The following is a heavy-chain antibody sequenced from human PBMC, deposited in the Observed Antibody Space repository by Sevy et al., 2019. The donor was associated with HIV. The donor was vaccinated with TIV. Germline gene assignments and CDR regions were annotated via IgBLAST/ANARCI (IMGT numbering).Heavy chain of an antibody. D-gene: IGHD6-19*01. CDR1: GYSFTGYW. CDR3: ARQAIAVALDY. CDR2: IYPGGSVT. Sequence: GESLKISCKGSGYSFTGYWIGWGRRMPGKGLEWMGIIYPGGSVTRYSPSFQGQVTISADKSISTAYLQWSSLKASDTAMYYCARQAIAVALDYWGQGTLVTVSS. V-gene: IGHV5-51*01. J-gene: IGHJ4*02.